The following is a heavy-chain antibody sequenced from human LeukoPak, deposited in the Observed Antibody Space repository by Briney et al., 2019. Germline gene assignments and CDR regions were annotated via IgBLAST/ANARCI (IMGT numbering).Heavy chain of an antibody. Sequence: VSSISSSSSYIYYADSVKGRFTISRDNAKNSLYLQMNSLRAEDTAVYYCATTEVGGGDFDYWGQGTLVTVSS. CDR3: ATTEVGGGDFDY. V-gene: IGHV3-21*01. CDR2: ISSSSSYI. J-gene: IGHJ4*02. D-gene: IGHD3-10*01.